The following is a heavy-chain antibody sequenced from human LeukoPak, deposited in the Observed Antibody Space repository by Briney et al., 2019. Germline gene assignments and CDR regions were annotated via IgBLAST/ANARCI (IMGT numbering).Heavy chain of an antibody. CDR3: ARVPAARFKYNWFDP. V-gene: IGHV1-8*01. J-gene: IGHJ5*02. CDR1: GYTFTSYD. Sequence: GASVKVSCKASGYTFTSYDINWVRQATGQGLEWMGWMNPNSGNTGYAQKFQGRVTMTRNTSISTAYVELSSLRSEDTAVYYCARVPAARFKYNWFDPWGQGTLVTVSS. D-gene: IGHD2-2*01. CDR2: MNPNSGNT.